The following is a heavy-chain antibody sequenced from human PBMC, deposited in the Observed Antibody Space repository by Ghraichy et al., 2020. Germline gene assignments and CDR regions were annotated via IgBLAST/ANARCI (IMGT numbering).Heavy chain of an antibody. CDR2: ISGSGGNT. CDR1: GFTFSSYA. CDR3: AKGGITMVRGASNTFDY. J-gene: IGHJ4*02. Sequence: LSLTCAASGFTFSSYAMSWVRQAPGKGLEWVSAISGSGGNTYYADSVKGRFTISRDNSKNTLYLQMNSLRAEDTAVYYCAKGGITMVRGASNTFDYWGQGTLVTVSS. V-gene: IGHV3-23*01. D-gene: IGHD3-10*01.